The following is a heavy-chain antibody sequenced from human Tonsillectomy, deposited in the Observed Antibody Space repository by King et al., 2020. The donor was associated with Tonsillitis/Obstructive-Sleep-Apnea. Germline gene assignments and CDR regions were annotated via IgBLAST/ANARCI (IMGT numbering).Heavy chain of an antibody. D-gene: IGHD5-24*01. CDR3: ATPLQMATIRDAFDL. CDR1: GGTFSSFA. V-gene: IGHV1-69*10. Sequence: QLVQSGAEVKKPGSSVKVSCKASGGTFSSFAINWVRQAPGQGLEWMGRIIPILDITNYARKFTGRVTITADKSTSTAYMELSSLRSEDTAVYYCATPLQMATIRDAFDLWGQGTMVTVSS. CDR2: IIPILDIT. J-gene: IGHJ3*01.